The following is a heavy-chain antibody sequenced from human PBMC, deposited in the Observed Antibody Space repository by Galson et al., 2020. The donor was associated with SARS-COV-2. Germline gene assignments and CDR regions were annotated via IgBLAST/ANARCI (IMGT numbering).Heavy chain of an antibody. CDR2: IYRGGNT. Sequence: GGSLRLSCAASGFTVSISYMSWVRPAPGQGLAWLTVIYRGGNTYYSDSVKGRFTISRHDSKNTLYLQMNSLRTEDTAMYYCARRYSTNWSHDYWGQGTLVTVSS. J-gene: IGHJ4*02. CDR3: ARRYSTNWSHDY. V-gene: IGHV3-53*04. CDR1: GFTVSISY. D-gene: IGHD2-2*01.